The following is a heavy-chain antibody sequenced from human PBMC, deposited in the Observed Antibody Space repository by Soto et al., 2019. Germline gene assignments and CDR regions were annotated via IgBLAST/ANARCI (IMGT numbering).Heavy chain of an antibody. D-gene: IGHD3-22*01. CDR1: GGTFSSYA. Sequence: ASVKVSCKASGGTFSSYAISWVRQAPGQGLGWMGGIIPIFGTANYAQKFQGRVTITADESTSTAYMELSSLRSEDTAVYYCARGRLMTYYYDSSGYYRSPAYWGQG. V-gene: IGHV1-69*13. CDR2: IIPIFGTA. CDR3: ARGRLMTYYYDSSGYYRSPAY. J-gene: IGHJ4*02.